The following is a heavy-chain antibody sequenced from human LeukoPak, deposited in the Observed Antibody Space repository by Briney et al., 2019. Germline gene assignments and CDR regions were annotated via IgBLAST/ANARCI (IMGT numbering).Heavy chain of an antibody. CDR2: INPNSGAT. CDR1: GYTFTGYY. Sequence: GASVKVSCKASGYTFTGYYMHWVRQAPGQGLEWMGWINPNSGATNYAEKVQGRVTMTRDTSISTAYMELSRLRADDTAVYYCERDRIAAARFWYMDVWGNGTTVTVSS. D-gene: IGHD6-13*01. V-gene: IGHV1-2*02. CDR3: ERDRIAAARFWYMDV. J-gene: IGHJ6*03.